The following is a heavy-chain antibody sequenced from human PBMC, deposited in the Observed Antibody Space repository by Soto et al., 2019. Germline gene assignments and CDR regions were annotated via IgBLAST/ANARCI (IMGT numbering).Heavy chain of an antibody. Sequence: EVQLLESGGGLVQPGGSVRLSCAASGFTFSSYAMKWVRQAPGKGLEWVSLIGESGTPTYYADSVKGRFTISRDNSGNTLFLEMYSLRAEDTAVYYCARYIPGVRYYGMDVWGQVTTVTVSS. CDR3: ARYIPGVRYYGMDV. D-gene: IGHD2-2*01. CDR1: GFTFSSYA. CDR2: IGESGTPT. J-gene: IGHJ6*02. V-gene: IGHV3-23*01.